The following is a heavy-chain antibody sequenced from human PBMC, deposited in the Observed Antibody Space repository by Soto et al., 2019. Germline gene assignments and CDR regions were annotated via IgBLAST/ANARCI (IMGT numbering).Heavy chain of an antibody. CDR3: AREITMVRGVKFSWFDP. CDR1: GASISRYY. J-gene: IGHJ5*02. V-gene: IGHV4-59*12. Sequence: PSETLSLTCTVSGASISRYYWSWIRQSPGKGLEWIGYLYNTGSTIYNPSLKSRVTISVDKSKNQFSLKLSSVTAADTAVYYCAREITMVRGVKFSWFDPWGQGTLVTVSS. CDR2: LYNTGST. D-gene: IGHD3-10*01.